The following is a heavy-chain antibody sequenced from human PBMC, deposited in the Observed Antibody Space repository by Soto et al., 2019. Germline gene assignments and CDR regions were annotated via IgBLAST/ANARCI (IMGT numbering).Heavy chain of an antibody. V-gene: IGHV1-69*01. CDR2: IIPMFGTT. D-gene: IGHD6-13*01. Sequence: QVQLVQSGSEVKMPGSSVKVSCKTSGGTFSRHAINWVRQAPVQGLEWMGGIIPMFGTTNYAQKFKGRVTISADESTSTAYTELSSIRSEDAAVYYCARAHIHGSSWYFWFDPWGNGTLVTVSS. CDR1: GGTFSRHA. CDR3: ARAHIHGSSWYFWFDP. J-gene: IGHJ5*02.